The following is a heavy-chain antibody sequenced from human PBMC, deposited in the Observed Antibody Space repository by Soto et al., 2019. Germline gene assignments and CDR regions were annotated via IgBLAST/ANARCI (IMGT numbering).Heavy chain of an antibody. CDR3: ATLPRQWELRVAGMDV. J-gene: IGHJ6*02. CDR1: GFTFSSYG. CDR2: ISYDGSNK. D-gene: IGHD1-26*01. Sequence: SGGSLRLSCAASGFTFSSYGMHWVRQAPGKGLEWVAVISYDGSNKYYADSVKGRFTISRDNSKNTLYLQMNSLRAEDTAVYYCATLPRQWELRVAGMDVWGQGTTVTVSS. V-gene: IGHV3-30*03.